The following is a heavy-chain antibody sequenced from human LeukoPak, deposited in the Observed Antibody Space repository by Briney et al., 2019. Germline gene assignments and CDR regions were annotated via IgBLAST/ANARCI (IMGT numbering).Heavy chain of an antibody. V-gene: IGHV3-30*04. J-gene: IGHJ4*02. CDR1: GFTFSSYA. Sequence: PGGSLRLSCAASGFTFSSYAMHWVRQAPGKGLEWVAVISYDGSNKYYADSVKGRFTISRDNSKNTLYLQMNSLRAEDTAVYYCARAIAAAHLFDYWGQGTLVTVSS. D-gene: IGHD6-13*01. CDR2: ISYDGSNK. CDR3: ARAIAAAHLFDY.